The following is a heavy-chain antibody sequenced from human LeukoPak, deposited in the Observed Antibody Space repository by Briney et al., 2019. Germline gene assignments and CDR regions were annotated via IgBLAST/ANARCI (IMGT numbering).Heavy chain of an antibody. CDR2: IYSSGST. CDR3: ARHSGLLYFDY. Sequence: SETLSLTGTVSGGSISSYYWSWIRQPPGKGLEWIAFIYSSGSTNYNPSLKSRVTISVDTSKNQFSLKLSAVAAADTAVYYCARHSGLLYFDYWGQGNLVTVSS. J-gene: IGHJ4*02. D-gene: IGHD3-10*01. CDR1: GGSISSYY. V-gene: IGHV4-59*08.